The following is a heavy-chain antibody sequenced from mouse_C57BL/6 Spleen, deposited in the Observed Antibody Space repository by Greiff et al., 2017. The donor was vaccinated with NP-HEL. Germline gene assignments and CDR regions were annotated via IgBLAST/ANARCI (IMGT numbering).Heavy chain of an antibody. J-gene: IGHJ1*03. D-gene: IGHD2-2*01. V-gene: IGHV5-4*01. CDR1: GFTFSSYA. CDR2: ISDGGSYT. Sequence: DVHLVESGGGLVKPGGSLKLSCAASGFTFSSYAMSWVRQTPEKRLEWVATISDGGSYTYYPDNVKGRFTISRDNAKNNLYLQMSHLKSEDTAMYYCARDGFYWYFEVWGTVTTGTVSA. CDR3: ARDGFYWYFEV.